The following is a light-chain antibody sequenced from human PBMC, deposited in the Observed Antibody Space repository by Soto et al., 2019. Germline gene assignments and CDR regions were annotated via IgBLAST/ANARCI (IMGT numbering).Light chain of an antibody. CDR1: SSDVGGYNY. CDR3: SSYTSSSTV. Sequence: QSVLTQPASVSGSPGQSITISCTGTSSDVGGYNYVSWYQQHPGIAPKLMIYDVSNRPSGVSNRFSGSKSGNTASLTISGLQAEDEADYYCSSYTSSSTVFGTGTKATVL. V-gene: IGLV2-14*01. J-gene: IGLJ1*01. CDR2: DVS.